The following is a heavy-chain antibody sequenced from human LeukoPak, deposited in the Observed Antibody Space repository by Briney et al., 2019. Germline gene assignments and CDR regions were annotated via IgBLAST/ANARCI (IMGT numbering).Heavy chain of an antibody. V-gene: IGHV4-61*02. CDR2: IYTSGST. CDR1: GGSISSGDYY. J-gene: IGHJ5*02. D-gene: IGHD6-19*01. Sequence: SETLSLTCTVSGGSISSGDYYWSWIRQPPGKGLEWIGRIYTSGSTNYNPSLKSRVTMSVDTSKNQFSLKLSSVTAADTAVYYCAGRLYSSGWYNWFDPWGQGTLVTVSS. CDR3: AGRLYSSGWYNWFDP.